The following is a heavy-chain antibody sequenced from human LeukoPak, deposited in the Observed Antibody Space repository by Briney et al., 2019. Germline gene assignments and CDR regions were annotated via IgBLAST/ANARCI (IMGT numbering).Heavy chain of an antibody. J-gene: IGHJ6*03. V-gene: IGHV4-61*01. CDR1: GGSISSSSYY. CDR3: ARTHHYYDSSGYLGYYYQMDV. D-gene: IGHD3-22*01. Sequence: ASETLSLTCTVSGGSISSSSYYWSWIRQPPGKGLEWIGHIDYSGSSNYNPSLKSRVTISVDTSKNQFSLKLSSVTAADTAVYYCARTHHYYDSSGYLGYYYQMDVWGKGTSVTVAS. CDR2: IDYSGSS.